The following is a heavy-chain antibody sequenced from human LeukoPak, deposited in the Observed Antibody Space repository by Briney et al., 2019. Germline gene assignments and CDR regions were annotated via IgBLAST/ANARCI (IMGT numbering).Heavy chain of an antibody. J-gene: IGHJ4*02. CDR2: INPNSGGT. Sequence: ASVKVSCKASGYTFTSYDINWVRQATGQGLEWMGWINPNSGGTNYAQNLQGRVSMTADTSTSTGYMGLRSLKSDDTAVYYCARDSDRSFDFWGQGTLVTVSS. CDR1: GYTFTSYD. V-gene: IGHV1-18*01. CDR3: ARDSDRSFDF. D-gene: IGHD1-14*01.